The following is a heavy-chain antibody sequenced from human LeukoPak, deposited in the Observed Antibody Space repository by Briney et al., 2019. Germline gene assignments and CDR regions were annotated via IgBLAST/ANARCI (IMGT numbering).Heavy chain of an antibody. V-gene: IGHV1-69*13. J-gene: IGHJ3*02. CDR3: ASQSPEDCGGDCYILNDAFDI. Sequence: SVKVSCKASGYTFTSYGISWVRQAPGQGLEWMGGIIPIFGTANYAQKFQGRVTITADESTSTAYMELSSLRSEDTAVYYCASQSPEDCGGDCYILNDAFDIWGQGTMVTVSS. CDR1: GYTFTSYG. CDR2: IIPIFGTA. D-gene: IGHD2-21*02.